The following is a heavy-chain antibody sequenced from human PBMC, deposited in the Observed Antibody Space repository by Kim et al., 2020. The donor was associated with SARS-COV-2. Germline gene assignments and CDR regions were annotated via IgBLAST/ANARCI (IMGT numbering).Heavy chain of an antibody. J-gene: IGHJ4*02. Sequence: GGSLRLSCAASGFTFSSYSMNWVRQAPGKGLEWVSSISSSSSYIYYADSVKGRFTISRDNAKNSLYLQMNSLRAEDTAVYYCAGAPRGSIAVAGPDYWGQGTLVTVSS. V-gene: IGHV3-21*01. CDR3: AGAPRGSIAVAGPDY. D-gene: IGHD6-19*01. CDR2: ISSSSSYI. CDR1: GFTFSSYS.